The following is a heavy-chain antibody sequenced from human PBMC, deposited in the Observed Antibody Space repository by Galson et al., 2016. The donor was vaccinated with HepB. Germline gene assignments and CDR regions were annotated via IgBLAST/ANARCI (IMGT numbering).Heavy chain of an antibody. J-gene: IGHJ4*02. D-gene: IGHD6-19*01. CDR2: ISFTGNT. CDR3: ASNPSYSSGWHYFDS. V-gene: IGHV4-59*11. Sequence: TLSLTCTVSGDSISSPYWSWFRQAPGRGLELIGYISFTGNTKYNPSLKSRVTISEDTSKSHFSLKLTSVTAADTAVYYCASNPSYSSGWHYFDSWGQGALVTVSA. CDR1: GDSISSPY.